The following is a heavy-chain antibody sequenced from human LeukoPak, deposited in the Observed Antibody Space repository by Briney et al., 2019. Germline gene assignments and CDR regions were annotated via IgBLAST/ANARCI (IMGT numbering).Heavy chain of an antibody. CDR1: LGSINNYY. D-gene: IGHD1-26*01. Sequence: SETLSLTCKVSLGSINNYYWSWIRQPAGKGLEWIGRIHKSGTTYYSPSLKSRVTMSIDTSKNQFSLQLSAVSAADTAIYYCARAFGGNSLDYWGQGTLVAVSS. J-gene: IGHJ4*02. CDR2: IHKSGTT. CDR3: ARAFGGNSLDY. V-gene: IGHV4-4*07.